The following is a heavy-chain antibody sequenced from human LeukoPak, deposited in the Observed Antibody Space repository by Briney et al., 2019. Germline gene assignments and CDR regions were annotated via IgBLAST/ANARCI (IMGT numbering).Heavy chain of an antibody. CDR2: ISKSGSTK. V-gene: IGHV3-11*04. CDR3: AKGGSYPIDY. CDR1: GFTFSDYY. Sequence: GGSLRLSCAASGFTFSDYYMSWIRQAPGKGLEWVSYISKSGSTKDYADSVKGRFTISRDNAKNTLYLQMNSLRAEDTAVYYCAKGGSYPIDYWGQGALVTVSS. D-gene: IGHD1-26*01. J-gene: IGHJ4*02.